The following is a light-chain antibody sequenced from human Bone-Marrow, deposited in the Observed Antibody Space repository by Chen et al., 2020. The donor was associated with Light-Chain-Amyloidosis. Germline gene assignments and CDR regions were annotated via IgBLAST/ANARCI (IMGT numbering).Light chain of an antibody. CDR1: NIGATS. CDR2: DDS. CDR3: QVWDRSSDLPV. J-gene: IGLJ3*02. V-gene: IGLV3-21*02. Sequence: SYVLTQPSSVSGAPGQTAPIACGGTNIGATSVHWYQQTPGQAPLLVVYDDSDRPSGIPERLSGANSVNTATLTISRVEAGDEADYYCQVWDRSSDLPVCGGVTKLTVL.